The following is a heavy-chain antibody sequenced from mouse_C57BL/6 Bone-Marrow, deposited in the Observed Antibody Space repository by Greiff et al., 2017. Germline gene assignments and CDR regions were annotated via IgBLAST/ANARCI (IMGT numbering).Heavy chain of an antibody. CDR1: GYTFTDYE. J-gene: IGHJ1*03. CDR2: IDPETGGT. CDR3: TRGSFYPYWYFDV. Sequence: VQLQQSGAELVRPGASVTLSCKASGYTFTDYEMHWVKQTPVHDLEWIGAIDPETGGTAYNQKFKGKAILTADKSSSTAYMELRSLTSEDSAVYYCTRGSFYPYWYFDVWGTGTTVTVSS. D-gene: IGHD2-1*01. V-gene: IGHV1-15*01.